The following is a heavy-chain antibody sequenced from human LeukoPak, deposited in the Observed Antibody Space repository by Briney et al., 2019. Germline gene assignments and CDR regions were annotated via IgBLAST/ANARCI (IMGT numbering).Heavy chain of an antibody. V-gene: IGHV3-11*05. CDR2: IGSSGSYT. CDR1: GFAFSGYY. Sequence: GGSLGLSCAASGFAFSGYYMNWIRQAPGKGLEWVSYIGSSGSYTNYADSVKGRFTISRDNAKNSLYLQMNSLRVEDTAVYFCARGYCNGGYCLPHYWGQGTLVTVSS. D-gene: IGHD2-15*01. J-gene: IGHJ4*02. CDR3: ARGYCNGGYCLPHY.